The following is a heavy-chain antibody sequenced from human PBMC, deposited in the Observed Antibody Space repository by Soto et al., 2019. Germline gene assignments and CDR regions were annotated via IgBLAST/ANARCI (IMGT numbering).Heavy chain of an antibody. CDR1: GFIFNNYA. J-gene: IGHJ5*02. V-gene: IGHV3-23*01. CDR2: IGGTGTDT. D-gene: IGHD3-22*01. CDR3: ARDWGRYYDSSGYYPPGNWFDP. Sequence: PGGSLTLSCRGSGFIFNNYAMSWVRQAPGKGLEWVSGIGGTGTDTHYADPVRGRFTISRDDYTMYLQMTRLRVEDTAVYYCARDWGRYYDSSGYYPPGNWFDPWGQGTLVTVSS.